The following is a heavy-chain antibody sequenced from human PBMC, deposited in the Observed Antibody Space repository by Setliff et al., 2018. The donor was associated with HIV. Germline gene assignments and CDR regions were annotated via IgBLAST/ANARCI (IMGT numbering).Heavy chain of an antibody. J-gene: IGHJ3*01. CDR1: GGSMNANH. CDR3: ARTGYAFDV. V-gene: IGHV4-4*08. Sequence: SETLSLTCTVSGGSMNANHWSWIRQSPGKGPEWIAYIHASGSTYFNPSLSSRVTISIDTSNNQFSLRLSSVTAADTAVYYCARTGYAFDVWGLGTMVTVSS. CDR2: IHASGST.